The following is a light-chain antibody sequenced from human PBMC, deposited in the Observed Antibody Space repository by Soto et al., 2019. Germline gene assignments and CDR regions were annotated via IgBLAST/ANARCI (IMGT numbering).Light chain of an antibody. CDR1: QSLLHSNGYNY. CDR3: MQALQTRLT. Sequence: DIVMTQSPLSLPVTPGEPASISCRSSQSLLHSNGYNYLDWYLQKPGHSPQLLIYLGSNRASGVPDRFSGSGSGPDFTLTISRVEAEDVGLYYCMQALQTRLTFGGGTKVDIK. J-gene: IGKJ4*01. V-gene: IGKV2-28*01. CDR2: LGS.